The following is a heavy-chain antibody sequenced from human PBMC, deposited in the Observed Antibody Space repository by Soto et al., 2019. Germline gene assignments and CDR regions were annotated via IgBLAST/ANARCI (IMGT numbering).Heavy chain of an antibody. J-gene: IGHJ4*02. Sequence: SETLSLTCAVYGGSFSGYYWSWIRQPPGKGLEWIGEINHSGSTNYNPSLKSRVTISVDTSKNQFSLKLSSVTVADTAVYYCARGRTLPLSRGLDYWGQGTLVTVSS. D-gene: IGHD5-12*01. CDR3: ARGRTLPLSRGLDY. CDR2: INHSGST. V-gene: IGHV4-34*01. CDR1: GGSFSGYY.